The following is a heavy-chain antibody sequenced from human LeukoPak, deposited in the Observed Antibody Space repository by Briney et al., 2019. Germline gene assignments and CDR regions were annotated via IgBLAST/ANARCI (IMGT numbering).Heavy chain of an antibody. CDR1: GSTFSSYW. J-gene: IGHJ4*02. V-gene: IGHV3-7*01. CDR3: ARGTGDYEYYFDY. D-gene: IGHD4-17*01. Sequence: GGSLRLSCAASGSTFSSYWMSWVRQAPGKGLEWVANIKQDGSEKYYVDSVKGRFTISRDNAKNSLYLQMNSLRAEDTAVYYCARGTGDYEYYFDYWGQGTLVTVSS. CDR2: IKQDGSEK.